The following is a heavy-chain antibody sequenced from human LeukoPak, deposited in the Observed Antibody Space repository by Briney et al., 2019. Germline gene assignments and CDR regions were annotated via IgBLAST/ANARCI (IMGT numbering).Heavy chain of an antibody. J-gene: IGHJ4*02. CDR1: GVTFSGYS. V-gene: IGHV3-21*01. CDR3: ARTRTRSGSYLLDY. D-gene: IGHD1-26*01. CDR2: ITATSLHI. Sequence: PGGSLRLSCAASGVTFSGYSMNWVRQAPGKGLEWVSAITATSLHIYYADSVKGRFTISRDNAKNSLYLQMNSLRAEDTAVYYCARTRTRSGSYLLDYWGQGTLVTVSS.